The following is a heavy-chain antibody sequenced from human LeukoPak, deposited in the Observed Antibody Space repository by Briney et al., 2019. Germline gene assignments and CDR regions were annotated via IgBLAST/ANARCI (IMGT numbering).Heavy chain of an antibody. D-gene: IGHD6-19*01. CDR1: GYTFTRYG. V-gene: IGHV1-18*01. J-gene: IGHJ5*02. Sequence: ASVKVSCKASGYTFTRYGINWVRQAPGQGLEWMGWISGYNEKTNYAQKFQGRVTMTTDTSMNTAYMELRRLRSDEKAVYYCARDPGSFLSGSGWLNWFEPWGQGTLVTVSP. CDR2: ISGYNEKT. CDR3: ARDPGSFLSGSGWLNWFEP.